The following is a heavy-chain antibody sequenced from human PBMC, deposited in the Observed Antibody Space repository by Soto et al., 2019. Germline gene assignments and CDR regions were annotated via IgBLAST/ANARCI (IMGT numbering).Heavy chain of an antibody. CDR1: GFTFSNYA. J-gene: IGHJ6*02. Sequence: QVQLVESGGGVVQPGRSLRLSCAASGFTFSNYAMHWVRKAPGKGLEWVAVISSDGSNKHYADSVKGRFTISRDSSKKTLFLQMNSLRAEDTAVYYCARDPYGMDVWGQGTTVTVSS. CDR2: ISSDGSNK. V-gene: IGHV3-30-3*01. CDR3: ARDPYGMDV.